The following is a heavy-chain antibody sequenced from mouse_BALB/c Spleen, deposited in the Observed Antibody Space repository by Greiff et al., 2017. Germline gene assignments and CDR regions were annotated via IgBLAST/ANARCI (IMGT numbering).Heavy chain of an antibody. Sequence: EVKLVESGGDLVKPGGSLKLSCAAFGFTFSSYGMSWVRQTPDKRLEWVATISSGGSYTYYPDSVKGRFTISRDNAKNTLYLQMSSLKSEDTAMYYCARRYDGYSFFDYWGQGTTLTVSS. J-gene: IGHJ2*01. CDR2: ISSGGSYT. D-gene: IGHD2-3*01. CDR3: ARRYDGYSFFDY. CDR1: GFTFSSYG. V-gene: IGHV5-6*02.